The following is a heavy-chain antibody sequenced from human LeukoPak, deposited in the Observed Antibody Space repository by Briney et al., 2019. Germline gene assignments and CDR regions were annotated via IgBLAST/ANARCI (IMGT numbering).Heavy chain of an antibody. V-gene: IGHV3-74*01. CDR3: ARAVRGGYSSSFGY. CDR2: INSDGSST. Sequence: PGGSLRLSCAASGFTFSSYWMHWVRHAPGKGLVCVSRINSDGSSTSYADSVKGRFTISRDNAKNTLYLQMNSLRAEDTAVYYCARAVRGGYSSSFGYWGQRTLVTVSS. CDR1: GFTFSSYW. D-gene: IGHD6-6*01. J-gene: IGHJ4*02.